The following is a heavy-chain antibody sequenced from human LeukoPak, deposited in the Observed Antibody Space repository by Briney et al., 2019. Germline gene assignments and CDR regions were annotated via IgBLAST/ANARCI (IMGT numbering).Heavy chain of an antibody. D-gene: IGHD2-2*01. Sequence: GGSLRLSCAASGFTFSSYGMHWVRQAPGKGLEWVAFIRHDGSNKYYADSVKGRFTISRDNSKNTLYLQMNSLRAEDTAVYYCARVMGRYCSSTSCYVDYWGQGTLVTVPS. V-gene: IGHV3-30*02. CDR3: ARVMGRYCSSTSCYVDY. CDR1: GFTFSSYG. CDR2: IRHDGSNK. J-gene: IGHJ4*02.